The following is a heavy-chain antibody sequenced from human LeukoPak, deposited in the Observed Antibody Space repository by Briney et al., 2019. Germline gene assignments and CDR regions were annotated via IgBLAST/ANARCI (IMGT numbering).Heavy chain of an antibody. V-gene: IGHV3-21*01. CDR2: ISSSSSYI. D-gene: IGHD6-13*01. Sequence: PGGSLRLSCAASGFTFSSYSMNWVRQAPGRGLEWVSSISSSSSYIYYADSVKGRFTISRDNAKNSPYLQMNSLRAEDTAVYYCARDPYSSSWYDYWGQGTLVTVSS. CDR3: ARDPYSSSWYDY. J-gene: IGHJ4*02. CDR1: GFTFSSYS.